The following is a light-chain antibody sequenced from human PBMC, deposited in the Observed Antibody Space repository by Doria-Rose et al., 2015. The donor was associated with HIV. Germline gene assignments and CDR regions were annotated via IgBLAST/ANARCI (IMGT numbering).Light chain of an antibody. V-gene: IGKV3-20*01. J-gene: IGKJ1*01. CDR2: DGS. CDR3: HQYGTSWT. CDR1: QSFSSTY. Sequence: EIVMTQSPGTLSLSPGERATLSCRASQSFSSTYLAWYQHKPGQAPSLPIYDGSTRATGIPDRFSASGSGTDFTLTINRLEPEDFALYYCHQYGTSWTFGQGTKVEI.